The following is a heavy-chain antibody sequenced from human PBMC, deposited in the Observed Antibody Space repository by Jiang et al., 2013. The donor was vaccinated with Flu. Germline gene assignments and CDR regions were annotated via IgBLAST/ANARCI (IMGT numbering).Heavy chain of an antibody. J-gene: IGHJ3*02. V-gene: IGHV2-70*01. CDR2: IDWDDDK. D-gene: IGHD2-2*02. CDR1: GFSLSTSGMC. Sequence: QTLTLTCTFSGFSLSTSGMCVSWIRQPPGKALEWLALIDWDDDKYYSTSLKTRLTISKDTSKNQVVLTMTNMDPVDTATYYCARINTGYCSSTSCYTRAFDIWGQGTMVTVSS. CDR3: ARINTGYCSSTSCYTRAFDI.